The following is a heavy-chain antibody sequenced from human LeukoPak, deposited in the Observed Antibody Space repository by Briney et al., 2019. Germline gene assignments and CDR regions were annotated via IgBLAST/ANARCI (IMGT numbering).Heavy chain of an antibody. J-gene: IGHJ4*02. CDR3: TRDVIINIVVDRFDY. D-gene: IGHD2-15*01. Sequence: PGGSLRLSCTASGFTFGDYAMSWVRQAPGKGLEWVGFIRSKAYGGTTEYAASVKGRFTISRDDSKSIAYLQMNSLKTEDTAVYYRTRDVIINIVVDRFDYWGQGTLVTVSS. CDR2: IRSKAYGGTT. V-gene: IGHV3-49*04. CDR1: GFTFGDYA.